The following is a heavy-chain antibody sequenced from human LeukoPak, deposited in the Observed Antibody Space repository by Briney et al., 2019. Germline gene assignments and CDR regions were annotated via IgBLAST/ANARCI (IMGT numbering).Heavy chain of an antibody. CDR2: IIPDFGTT. CDR3: ARELSGWYVGDY. V-gene: IGHV1-69*05. Sequence: SVKVSCKASGGTFSSYAINWVRQAPGQGLEWMGGIIPDFGTTSFGQKFQGRVTMTTDTSTSTAYMELRSLRSDDTAVYYCARELSGWYVGDYWGQGTLVTVSS. CDR1: GGTFSSYA. J-gene: IGHJ4*02. D-gene: IGHD6-19*01.